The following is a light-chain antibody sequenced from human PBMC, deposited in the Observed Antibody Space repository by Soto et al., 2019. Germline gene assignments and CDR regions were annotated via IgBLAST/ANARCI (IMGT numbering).Light chain of an antibody. V-gene: IGKV3D-15*01. CDR2: GAS. J-gene: IGKJ5*01. Sequence: EILRTPSPDTLSVSPVESATLSCMSSQRVYSNLAWYRQRPGQAPGLLIYGASSRATGIPDRFSGSGSGTDFTLTISCLQSEDFATYYCQQYYSYHLITFGQGTHWRL. CDR1: QRVYSN. CDR3: QQYYSYHLIT.